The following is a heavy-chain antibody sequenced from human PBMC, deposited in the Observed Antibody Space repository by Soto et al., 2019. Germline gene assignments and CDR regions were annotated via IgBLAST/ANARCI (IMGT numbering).Heavy chain of an antibody. Sequence: ASVKVSCKASGYTFTSYGISWVRQAPGQGLEWMGWISAYNGNTNYAQKLQGRVTMTTDTSTSTAYMELRSLRAEDMAVYYCARKGGYCSGGSCYVYFDYWGQGTLVTVSS. J-gene: IGHJ4*02. CDR3: ARKGGYCSGGSCYVYFDY. CDR1: GYTFTSYG. D-gene: IGHD2-15*01. V-gene: IGHV1-18*03. CDR2: ISAYNGNT.